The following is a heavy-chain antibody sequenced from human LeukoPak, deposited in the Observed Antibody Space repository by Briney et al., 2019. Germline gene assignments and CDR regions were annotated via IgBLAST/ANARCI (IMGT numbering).Heavy chain of an antibody. Sequence: GGSLRLSCATSGFTFNKYIMSWVRQAPGKGLEWVASVSGNGAGKFYADSVKGRFTVSRDNFENTLSMEMNNLRADDSAVYYCAKQEGMVRGPYGYWGQGTLVTVSS. D-gene: IGHD3-10*01. V-gene: IGHV3-23*01. CDR3: AKQEGMVRGPYGY. CDR1: GFTFNKYI. CDR2: VSGNGAGK. J-gene: IGHJ4*02.